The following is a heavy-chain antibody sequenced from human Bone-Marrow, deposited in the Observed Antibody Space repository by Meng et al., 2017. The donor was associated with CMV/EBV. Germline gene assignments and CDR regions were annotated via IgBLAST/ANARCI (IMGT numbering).Heavy chain of an antibody. Sequence: GGSLRLSCAASGFTFSSYGMHWVRQAPGKGLEWVAVIWYDGSNKYYADSVKGRFTISRDNSKNTLYLQMNSLRAEDTAVYYCAKDRDIVVVPAARPLFYYYYGMDVWGQGTTVTVSS. J-gene: IGHJ6*02. D-gene: IGHD2-2*01. CDR1: GFTFSSYG. CDR2: IWYDGSNK. V-gene: IGHV3-33*06. CDR3: AKDRDIVVVPAARPLFYYYYGMDV.